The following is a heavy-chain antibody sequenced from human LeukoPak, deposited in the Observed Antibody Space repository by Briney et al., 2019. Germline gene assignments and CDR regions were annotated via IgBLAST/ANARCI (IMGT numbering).Heavy chain of an antibody. J-gene: IGHJ4*02. CDR3: ARGQWLVTGGYFDY. Sequence: GGSLRLSCVASGFTFSDYAMNWVRQAPGKGLEWVSTFKTNSGQVYHAESVRGRFTISRDNSKNTPYLQMNSLRAEDTAVYYCARGQWLVTGGYFDYWGQGTLVTVSS. D-gene: IGHD6-19*01. V-gene: IGHV3-23*01. CDR1: GFTFSDYA. CDR2: FKTNSGQV.